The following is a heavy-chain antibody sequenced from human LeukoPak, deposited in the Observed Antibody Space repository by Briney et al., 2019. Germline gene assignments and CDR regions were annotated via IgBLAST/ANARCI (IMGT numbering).Heavy chain of an antibody. V-gene: IGHV3-7*01. CDR2: INEHGTVK. CDR3: AKDIYGGNWPNDY. J-gene: IGHJ4*02. Sequence: PGGSLRLSCAASGFSFSSFWMTWVRQAPGKGLEWVANINEHGTVKHYADSVRGRFTISRDNAKNSQYLQMNSLSVDDTAVYYCAKDIYGGNWPNDYWGQGTLVTVSS. CDR1: GFSFSSFW. D-gene: IGHD4-23*01.